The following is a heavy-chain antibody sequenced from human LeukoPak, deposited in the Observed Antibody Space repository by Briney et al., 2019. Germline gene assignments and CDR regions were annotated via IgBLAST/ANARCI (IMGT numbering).Heavy chain of an antibody. CDR1: GGSFSGYY. J-gene: IGHJ5*02. CDR3: ARGYSSSSYNWFDP. Sequence: SETLSLTCAVYGGSFSGYYWSWIRQPPGKGLEWIGEINHSGSTNYNPSLKSRVTISVDTSKNQFSLKLISVTAADTAVYYCARGYSSSSYNWFDPWGQGTLVTVSS. V-gene: IGHV4-34*01. D-gene: IGHD6-13*01. CDR2: INHSGST.